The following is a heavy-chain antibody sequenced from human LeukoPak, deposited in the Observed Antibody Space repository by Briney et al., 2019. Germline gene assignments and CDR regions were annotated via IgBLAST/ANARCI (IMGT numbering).Heavy chain of an antibody. CDR1: GFTFSSCSMC. D-gene: IGHD5-18*01. J-gene: IGHJ6*03. V-gene: IGHV4-39*01. CDR2: VNYSGST. Sequence: SETPRLSCAASGFTFSSCSMCWVRNRQPPGQGLEWIGSVNYSGSTYANPSLRRLATISVDTYRNQFSLKLSSVTAADTAMYYCARGGTAMAPTGPNYYYMDVWGKGTTVTVSS. CDR3: ARGGTAMAPTGPNYYYMDV.